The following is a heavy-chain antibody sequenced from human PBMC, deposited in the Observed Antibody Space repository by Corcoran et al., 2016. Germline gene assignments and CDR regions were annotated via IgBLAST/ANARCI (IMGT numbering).Heavy chain of an antibody. J-gene: IGHJ4*02. V-gene: IGHV1-69*01. CDR1: GGTFSSYA. CDR3: ARGSGGYCSGGSCYGIVY. CDR2: IIPIFGTA. Sequence: QVQLVQSGAEVKKPGSSVKVSCKASGGTFSSYAISWVRQAPGQGLEWMGGIIPIFGTANYAQKFQGRVTITADESTSTAYMELSSLRAEDTAVYYCARGSGGYCSGGSCYGIVYWGQGTLVTVSS. D-gene: IGHD2-15*01.